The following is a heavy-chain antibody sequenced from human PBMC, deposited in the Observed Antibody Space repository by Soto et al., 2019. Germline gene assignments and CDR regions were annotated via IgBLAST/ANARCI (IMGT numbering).Heavy chain of an antibody. CDR3: ARGHGVIIGAMDV. CDR1: GYRFETYA. D-gene: IGHD3-3*01. Sequence: ASVKVSCKSSGYRFETYAMSWVRQAPGHGLEWMGWIRAYNIDTYYAQKFQDRVTMTTDTSTGTAYMELRSLRSDDTAVYYCARGHGVIIGAMDVWGQGTTVTVSS. CDR2: IRAYNIDT. V-gene: IGHV1-18*01. J-gene: IGHJ6*02.